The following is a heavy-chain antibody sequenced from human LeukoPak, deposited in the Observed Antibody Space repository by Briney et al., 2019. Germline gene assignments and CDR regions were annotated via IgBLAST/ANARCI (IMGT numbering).Heavy chain of an antibody. J-gene: IGHJ4*02. CDR2: IKQGGSEI. V-gene: IGHV3-7*01. CDR1: GFTFSRFW. CDR3: ARDRESESDSEGDY. Sequence: GGSLRLSCSASGFTFSRFWMSWVRQAPGKGLEYVALIKQGGSEIYHMDSVKGRFTISRDDATNSLYLQMNSPRVEDTALYYCARDRESESDSEGDYWGQGTLVTVSS. D-gene: IGHD4-11*01.